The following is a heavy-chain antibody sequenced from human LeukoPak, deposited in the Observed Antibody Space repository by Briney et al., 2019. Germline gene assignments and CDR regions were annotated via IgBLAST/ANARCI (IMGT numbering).Heavy chain of an antibody. Sequence: SETLSLTCTVSGGSISSYYWSWIRQPPGKGLEWIGYIYYSGSTNYNPSLKSRVTISVDTSKNQFSLKLSSVTAADTAVYYCARRSSGVVVVITTLAAFDIWGQGTMVTVSS. CDR1: GGSISSYY. J-gene: IGHJ3*02. D-gene: IGHD3-22*01. V-gene: IGHV4-59*08. CDR2: IYYSGST. CDR3: ARRSSGVVVVITTLAAFDI.